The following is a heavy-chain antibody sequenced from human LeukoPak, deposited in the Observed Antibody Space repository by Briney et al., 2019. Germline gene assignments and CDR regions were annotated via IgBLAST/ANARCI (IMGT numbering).Heavy chain of an antibody. CDR2: ISWDGGST. Sequence: GGSLRLSCAASGFTFDDYAMHWVRQAPGKGLEWVSLISWDGGSTYYADSVKGRFTISRDNSKNSLYLQMNSLRAEDTALYYCARRYSNYVVSRGGGYYYYYMDVWGKGTTVTVSS. CDR1: GFTFDDYA. J-gene: IGHJ6*03. V-gene: IGHV3-43D*03. CDR3: ARRYSNYVVSRGGGYYYYYMDV. D-gene: IGHD4-11*01.